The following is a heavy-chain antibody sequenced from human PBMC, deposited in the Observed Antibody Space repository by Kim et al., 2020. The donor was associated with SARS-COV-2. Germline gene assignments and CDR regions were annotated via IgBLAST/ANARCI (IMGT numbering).Heavy chain of an antibody. D-gene: IGHD1-1*01. V-gene: IGHV1-3*01. J-gene: IGHJ6*02. Sequence: QTFQGRLTITRDTSASTAYMELGSLRSEDTAVYYCASRSTGTSYYYYGMDVWGQGTTVTVSS. CDR3: ASRSTGTSYYYYGMDV.